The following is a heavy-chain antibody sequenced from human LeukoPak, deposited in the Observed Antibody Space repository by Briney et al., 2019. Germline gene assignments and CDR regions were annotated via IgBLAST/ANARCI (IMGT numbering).Heavy chain of an antibody. CDR1: GGSFSIGGYS. J-gene: IGHJ4*02. CDR3: ARGVELTTTVTSYSFDY. CDR2: IYYSGNT. Sequence: SQTLSLTSSVSGGSFSIGGYSWTWIRQLPGRGLEWIGYIYYSGNTYYNPSLKSRVIISVDTSKNQFSLKLSSVTAADTAVYYCARGVELTTTVTSYSFDYWGQGTLVTVSS. V-gene: IGHV4-31*03. D-gene: IGHD4-17*01.